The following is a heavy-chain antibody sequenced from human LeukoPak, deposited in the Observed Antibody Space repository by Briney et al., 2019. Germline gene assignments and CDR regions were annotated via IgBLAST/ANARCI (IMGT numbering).Heavy chain of an antibody. J-gene: IGHJ4*02. Sequence: GGSLRLSCAASGFTFSSYWMHWVRQAPGKGLVWVSRINSDGSSITYADSVKGRFTISGDNAKNTLYLQMNSLRVEDTAVYYCAREGRVSGYDFNCWGQGTLVTVSS. V-gene: IGHV3-74*03. CDR2: INSDGSSI. CDR3: AREGRVSGYDFNC. CDR1: GFTFSSYW. D-gene: IGHD5-12*01.